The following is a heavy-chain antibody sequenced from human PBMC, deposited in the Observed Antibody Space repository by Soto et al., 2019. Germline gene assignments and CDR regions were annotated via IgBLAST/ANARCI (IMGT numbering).Heavy chain of an antibody. CDR3: AKIGTYLRMDV. CDR2: ISSGSGTT. Sequence: EVQLVESGGGLVQPGGSLRLSCAVSGCNFSSYSMNWVRQAPGKGLEWVSYISSGSGTTYYADSVKGRFSISRDNANNSLYLQMNSLRVEETAVYYCAKIGTYLRMDVWGQGTTVTVSS. V-gene: IGHV3-48*01. J-gene: IGHJ6*02. CDR1: GCNFSSYS. D-gene: IGHD3-10*01.